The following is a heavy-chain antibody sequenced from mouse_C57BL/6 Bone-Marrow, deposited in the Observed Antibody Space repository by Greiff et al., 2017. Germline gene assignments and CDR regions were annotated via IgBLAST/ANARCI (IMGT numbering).Heavy chain of an antibody. CDR2: IYYSGTI. Sequence: VQLKESGPGLVKPSQTVFLTCPVTGISITTGNYRWSWIRQFPGNKLEWIGYIYYSGTITYNPSLTSRTTITRDTPKHQFFLEMNSLTAEDTATYYCARASGSSYGRYFDVWGTGTTVTVSS. D-gene: IGHD1-1*01. J-gene: IGHJ1*03. CDR1: GISITTGNYR. V-gene: IGHV3-5*01. CDR3: ARASGSSYGRYFDV.